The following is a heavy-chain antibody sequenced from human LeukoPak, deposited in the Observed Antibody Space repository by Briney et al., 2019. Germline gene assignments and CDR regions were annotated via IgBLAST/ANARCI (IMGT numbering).Heavy chain of an antibody. CDR2: ISSSSCYI. J-gene: IGHJ3*02. Sequence: GGSLRLSCAASGFTFSSYSMNWVRQAPGKGLGWVSSISSSSCYIYYADSVKGRFTISRDNAKNSLYLQMNSLRAEDTAVYYCARGAIFGVVIKNDAFDIWGQGTMVTVSS. D-gene: IGHD3-3*01. V-gene: IGHV3-21*01. CDR3: ARGAIFGVVIKNDAFDI. CDR1: GFTFSSYS.